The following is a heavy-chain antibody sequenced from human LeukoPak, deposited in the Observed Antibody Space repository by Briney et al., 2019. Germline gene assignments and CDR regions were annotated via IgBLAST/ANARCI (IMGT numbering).Heavy chain of an antibody. V-gene: IGHV3-23*01. J-gene: IGHJ4*02. CDR3: AKTYYGSGSYAPNYFDY. Sequence: GGSLRLSCAGSGFTFSSYGMSWVRQAPGKGLEWVSAISGSGGSTYYTDSVKGRFTISRDNSKNTLYLQMNSLRAEDTAVYYCAKTYYGSGSYAPNYFDYWGQGTLVTVSS. D-gene: IGHD3-10*01. CDR2: ISGSGGST. CDR1: GFTFSSYG.